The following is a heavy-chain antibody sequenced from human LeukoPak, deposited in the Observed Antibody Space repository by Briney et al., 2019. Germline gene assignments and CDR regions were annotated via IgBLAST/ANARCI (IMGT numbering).Heavy chain of an antibody. CDR2: TYYTGST. J-gene: IGHJ4*02. CDR1: GASISGSGYY. V-gene: IGHV4-39*01. D-gene: IGHD1-26*01. Sequence: SETLSLTCAVSGASISGSGYYLGWIRQPPGKGLEWIGNTYYTGSTYYNASLQSRVTISIDMSKNQFSLRLSSVTAADTAMYYCVKSGGHGLIDYWGQGTLVTVSS. CDR3: VKSGGHGLIDY.